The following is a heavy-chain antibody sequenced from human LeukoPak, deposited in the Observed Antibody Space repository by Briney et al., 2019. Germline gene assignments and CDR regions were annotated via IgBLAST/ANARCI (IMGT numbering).Heavy chain of an antibody. J-gene: IGHJ4*02. CDR2: ISGSGGTT. V-gene: IGHV3-23*01. CDR1: GFTFSSYA. D-gene: IGHD6-13*01. CDR3: AKDGQQVRPRNFDS. Sequence: GGSLRLSCAASGFTFSSYAMSWVRQAPGKGLEWVSGISGSGGTTYYGDSMKGRFTISRDSSKSTLYLQMDSLRSEDTAVYYCAKDGQQVRPRNFDSWGQGTLVTVSS.